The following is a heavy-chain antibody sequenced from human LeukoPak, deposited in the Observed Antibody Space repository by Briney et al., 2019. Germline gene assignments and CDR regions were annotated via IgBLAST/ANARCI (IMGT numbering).Heavy chain of an antibody. D-gene: IGHD1-1*01. CDR2: IYTSGST. CDR1: GGSISSYY. CDR3: ASGLGTTGNPSYYYYYYMDV. J-gene: IGHJ6*03. Sequence: SETLSPTCTVSGGSISSYYWSWIRQTAGKGLEWIGRIYTSGSTTSNPSLKSRVTMSTDTSKNQFSLRLTSVTAADTAVYYCASGLGTTGNPSYYYYYYMDVWGKGTTVTVSS. V-gene: IGHV4-4*07.